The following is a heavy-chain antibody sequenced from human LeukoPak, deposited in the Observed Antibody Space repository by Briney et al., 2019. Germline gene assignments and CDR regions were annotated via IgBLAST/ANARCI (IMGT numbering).Heavy chain of an antibody. CDR2: IKLDGSEE. J-gene: IGHJ4*02. Sequence: GGSLRLSCAASGFPFSNSWMTWVRQAPEKGLEWVADIKLDGSEEYVDSVKGRFTISRDNSKDTMDLQMNSLRVEDTAVYYCAKEGATEGPSSFDYWGQGTLVTASS. V-gene: IGHV3-7*03. D-gene: IGHD5-12*01. CDR1: GFPFSNSW. CDR3: AKEGATEGPSSFDY.